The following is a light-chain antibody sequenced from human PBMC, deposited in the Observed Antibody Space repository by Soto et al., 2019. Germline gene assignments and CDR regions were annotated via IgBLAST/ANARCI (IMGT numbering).Light chain of an antibody. J-gene: IGKJ1*01. CDR3: QQSHSTPLL. CDR2: AAS. Sequence: IQMTQSPSSLSASVGGRGTITCRASQGIRNDLGWYQQKPGKAPKXXIYAASSLRSGVPSRFSGGGSGTDFTLTISSLQNEDFATYYCQQSHSTPLLFGQGTKVDIK. V-gene: IGKV1-39*01. CDR1: QGIRND.